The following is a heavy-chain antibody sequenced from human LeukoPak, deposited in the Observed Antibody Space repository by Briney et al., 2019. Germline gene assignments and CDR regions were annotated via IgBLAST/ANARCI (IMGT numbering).Heavy chain of an antibody. CDR1: GFTFSNYG. CDR2: IKQDESER. Sequence: PGGSLRLSCAASGFTFSNYGMHWVRQAPAKGLEWVASIKQDESERYYVDSVKGRFTISRDSAKDSLYLQMNNLRAEDTAVYYCARAMDSSSSRYQAFEYWGQGTPVTVSS. V-gene: IGHV3-7*01. J-gene: IGHJ4*02. D-gene: IGHD2-2*01. CDR3: ARAMDSSSSRYQAFEY.